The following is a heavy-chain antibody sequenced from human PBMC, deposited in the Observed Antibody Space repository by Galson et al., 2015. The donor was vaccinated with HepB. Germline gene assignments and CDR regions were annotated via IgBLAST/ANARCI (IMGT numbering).Heavy chain of an antibody. J-gene: IGHJ4*02. D-gene: IGHD6-19*01. CDR2: ISYDGSNK. CDR1: GFTYTSYY. Sequence: SLRLSCAASGFTYTSYYMHWVRQAPGKGLEWVAVISYDGSNKYYADSVKGRFTISRDNSKNTLYLQMNSLRAEDTAVYYCARDITGIAVAGSDYWGQGTLVTVSS. CDR3: ARDITGIAVAGSDY. V-gene: IGHV3-30-3*01.